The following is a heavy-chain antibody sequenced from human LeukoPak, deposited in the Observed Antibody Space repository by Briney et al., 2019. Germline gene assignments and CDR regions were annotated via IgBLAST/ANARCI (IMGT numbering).Heavy chain of an antibody. CDR3: ARGRGFDP. V-gene: IGHV4-34*01. CDR2: INHSGST. CDR1: GGSFSGYY. J-gene: IGHJ5*02. Sequence: SETLSLTCAVYGGSFSGYYWSWIRQPPGKGLEWIGEINHSGSTNYNPSLKSRVTISVDTSKNQFSLKLSSVTAADTAVYYCARGRGFDPWGQGTLVTVSS.